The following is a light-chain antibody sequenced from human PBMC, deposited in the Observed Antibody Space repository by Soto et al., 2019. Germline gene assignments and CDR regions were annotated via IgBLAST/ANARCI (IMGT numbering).Light chain of an antibody. V-gene: IGKV3D-7*01. J-gene: IGKJ1*01. CDR2: GAS. Sequence: PGEIVTLSCMSSQSVSSSYLTWYQQKPGQAPRLLIYGASTRATSIPARFSGSGSGTDFTLTISSLQPEDFAVYYCQQDYNLPGTFGQGTKVDIK. CDR3: QQDYNLPGT. CDR1: QSVSSSY.